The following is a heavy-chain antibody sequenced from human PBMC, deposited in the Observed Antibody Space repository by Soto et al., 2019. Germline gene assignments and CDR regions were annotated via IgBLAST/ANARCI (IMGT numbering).Heavy chain of an antibody. CDR1: GFSFDKYA. Sequence: GSLRLSCVASGFSFDKYAMAWVRQAPGKGLEWVAHVSSGGGHTYYAESVKGRFTISRDNSKNTLFLQINTLRADDTAIYFFARRTPFLGAFDXWGQGVLVTLSX. D-gene: IGHD2-15*01. CDR2: VSSGGGHT. V-gene: IGHV3-23*01. J-gene: IGHJ4*02. CDR3: ARRTPFLGAFDX.